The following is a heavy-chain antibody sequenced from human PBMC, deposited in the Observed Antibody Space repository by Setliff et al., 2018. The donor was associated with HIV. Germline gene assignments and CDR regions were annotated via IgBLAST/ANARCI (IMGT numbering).Heavy chain of an antibody. Sequence: ASVKVSCKASGYTFTSYYMHWVRQAPGQGLEWMGIINPSGGSTSYAQKFQSRVTMTRDTSTSTVYMELSSLRSEDTAVYYCARAGVGGYSGYDRDYYYYMDVWGKGTTVTVSS. CDR2: INPSGGST. D-gene: IGHD5-12*01. V-gene: IGHV1-46*01. J-gene: IGHJ6*03. CDR1: GYTFTSYY. CDR3: ARAGVGGYSGYDRDYYYYMDV.